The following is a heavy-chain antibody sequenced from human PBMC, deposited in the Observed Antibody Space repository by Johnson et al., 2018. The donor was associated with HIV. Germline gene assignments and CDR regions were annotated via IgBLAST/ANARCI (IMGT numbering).Heavy chain of an antibody. V-gene: IGHV3-13*01. CDR3: AREEGTDILTRGDAFDI. Sequence: MLLVESGGGVVQPGRSLRLSCAASGFTFSSYDMHWVRQATGKGLEWVSAIGTAGDTYYPGSVKGRFTISRENAKNSLYLQMNSLRAEDTAVYYCAREEGTDILTRGDAFDIWGQGTMVTVSS. D-gene: IGHD3-9*01. CDR1: GFTFSSYD. CDR2: IGTAGDT. J-gene: IGHJ3*02.